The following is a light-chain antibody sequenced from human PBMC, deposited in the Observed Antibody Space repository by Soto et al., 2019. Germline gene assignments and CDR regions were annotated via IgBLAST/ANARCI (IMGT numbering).Light chain of an antibody. J-gene: IGLJ1*01. CDR1: SGDIGSYNR. Sequence: QSALTQPASVSGSPGQSITISCTGTSGDIGSYNRVSWYQQHPGKAPKLTIYEVNDRPSRVSNRFPGSKSGNTASLTISGLQAEDEAEYYCSSYTNINTRACVFGTGSKVTV. V-gene: IGLV2-14*01. CDR2: EVN. CDR3: SSYTNINTRACV.